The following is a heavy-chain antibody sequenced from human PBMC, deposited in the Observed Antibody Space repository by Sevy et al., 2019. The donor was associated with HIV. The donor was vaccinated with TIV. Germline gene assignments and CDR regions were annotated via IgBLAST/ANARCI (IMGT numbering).Heavy chain of an antibody. CDR1: GFTFSSYS. D-gene: IGHD3-22*01. V-gene: IGHV3-48*02. Sequence: GESLKISCAASGFTFSSYSMNWVRQAPGKGLEWVSYISSSSSTIYYVDSVKGRFTISRDNAKNSLYLQMNSLRDEDTAVYYCARDPYYYDSSGYSLGVDYWGQGTLVTVSS. J-gene: IGHJ4*02. CDR2: ISSSSSTI. CDR3: ARDPYYYDSSGYSLGVDY.